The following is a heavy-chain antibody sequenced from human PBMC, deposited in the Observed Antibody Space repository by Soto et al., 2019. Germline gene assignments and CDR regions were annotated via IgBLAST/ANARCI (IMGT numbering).Heavy chain of an antibody. CDR3: ARDATRLYSGSKIFDY. Sequence: QSQTLSLTCAISGDSVSSNSAAWNWIRQSPSRGLEWLGRTYYRSKWYNDYAVSVKSRITINPDTSKNQFSLQLNSVTPEDTAVYYCARDATRLYSGSKIFDYWGQGTLVTVSS. CDR1: GDSVSSNSAA. D-gene: IGHD3-10*01. V-gene: IGHV6-1*01. J-gene: IGHJ4*02. CDR2: TYYRSKWYN.